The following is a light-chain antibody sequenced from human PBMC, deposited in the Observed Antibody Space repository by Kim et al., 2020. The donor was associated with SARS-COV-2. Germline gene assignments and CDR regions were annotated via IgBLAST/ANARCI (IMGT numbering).Light chain of an antibody. CDR2: AAS. V-gene: IGKV1-17*03. Sequence: DIQMTQSPSAMSASVGDRVNITCRASQGISSYLAWFQQKPGQVPKRLIYAASSLQSGVPSRFSGSGSGTEFTLTISSLQPEDFATYYCLHHDSYPLTFGGGTKVDIK. CDR1: QGISSY. J-gene: IGKJ4*01. CDR3: LHHDSYPLT.